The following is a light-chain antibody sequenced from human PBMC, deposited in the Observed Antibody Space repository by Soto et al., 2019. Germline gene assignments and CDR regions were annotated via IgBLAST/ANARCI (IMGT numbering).Light chain of an antibody. Sequence: DIQMTQYTSSLSASVGDRVTITCRASQSISSYLNWYQQKPGKAPKLLIYAASSLQSGVPSRFSGSRSGPDFTLTISSLQPEDFATYYCQQSYSIPPTFGQGTKVDIK. CDR1: QSISSY. J-gene: IGKJ1*01. V-gene: IGKV1-39*01. CDR2: AAS. CDR3: QQSYSIPPT.